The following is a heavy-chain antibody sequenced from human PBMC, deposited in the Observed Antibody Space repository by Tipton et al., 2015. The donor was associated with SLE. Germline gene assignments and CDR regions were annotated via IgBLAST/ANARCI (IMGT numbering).Heavy chain of an antibody. CDR1: GGSISSGGYY. CDR2: IYYSGST. CDR3: ARGGYCYGMDV. J-gene: IGHJ6*02. Sequence: TLSLTCTVSGGSISSGGYYWSWIRQHPGKGLEWIGYIYYSGSTYYNPSLKSRVTISVDTSKNQFSLKLSSVTAAVSAVYYCARGGYCYGMDVWGQGTTVTVSS. V-gene: IGHV4-31*03.